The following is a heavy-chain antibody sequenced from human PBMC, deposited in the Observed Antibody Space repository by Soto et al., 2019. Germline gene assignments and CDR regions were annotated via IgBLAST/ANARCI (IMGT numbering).Heavy chain of an antibody. CDR3: ARGGSGSLSWFDP. CDR2: IYYSGST. CDR1: GGFISPEW. J-gene: IGHJ5*02. Sequence: PEARSLRWTGSGGFISPEWWSWIRQPPGKGLEWIGYIYYSGSTNYNPSLKSRVTISVDTSNNQFSLKLSSVTAADTAVYYCARGGSGSLSWFDPWGQGTSVT. V-gene: IGHV4-59*01. D-gene: IGHD3-10*01.